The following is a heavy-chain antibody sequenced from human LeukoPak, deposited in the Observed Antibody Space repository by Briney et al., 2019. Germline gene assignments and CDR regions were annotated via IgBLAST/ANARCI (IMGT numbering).Heavy chain of an antibody. J-gene: IGHJ5*02. D-gene: IGHD6-13*01. CDR2: INHSGST. V-gene: IGHV4-34*01. Sequence: SETLSLTCAVYGGSFSGYYWSWIRQPPGKGLEWIGEINHSGSTNYNPPLKSRVTISVDTSKNQFSLKLNSVTAADTAVYYCARIYSSSWFLNWFDPWGQGTLVTVSS. CDR1: GGSFSGYY. CDR3: ARIYSSSWFLNWFDP.